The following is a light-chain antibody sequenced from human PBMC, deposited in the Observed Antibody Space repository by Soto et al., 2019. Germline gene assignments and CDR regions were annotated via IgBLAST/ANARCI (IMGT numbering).Light chain of an antibody. CDR3: DSWDNSLSVVL. J-gene: IGLJ2*01. V-gene: IGLV2-14*01. CDR1: SNDVGAYNY. Sequence: QSALTQPASVSGSPGQSITISCSGTSNDVGAYNYVSWYQQPPGKAPKLMIYDNYKRPSGIPDRFSGSTSGTSATLAIAGLQTGDEADYYCDSWDNSLSVVLFGGGTKLTVL. CDR2: DNY.